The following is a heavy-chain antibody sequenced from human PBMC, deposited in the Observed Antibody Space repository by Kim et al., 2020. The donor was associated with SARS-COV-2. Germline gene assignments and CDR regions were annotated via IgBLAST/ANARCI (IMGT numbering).Heavy chain of an antibody. D-gene: IGHD6-13*01. CDR3: ARTQQLVPEDAFDI. CDR2: ISSSGSTI. V-gene: IGHV3-48*03. Sequence: GGSLRLSCAASGFTFSSYEMNWVRQAPGKGLEWVSYISSSGSTIYYADSVKGRFTISRDNAKNSLYLQMNSLRAEDTAVYYCARTQQLVPEDAFDIWGQGTMVTVSS. J-gene: IGHJ3*02. CDR1: GFTFSSYE.